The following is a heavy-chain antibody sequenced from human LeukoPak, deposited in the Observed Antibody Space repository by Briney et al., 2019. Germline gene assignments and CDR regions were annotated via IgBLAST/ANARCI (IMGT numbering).Heavy chain of an antibody. D-gene: IGHD6-13*01. Sequence: ASVKVSCKASGYTLTSYGISWVRQAPGQGLEWMGWISAYNGNTNYAQKLQGRVTMTTDTSTSTAYMELRSLRSDDTAVYYCASPGSLVGPRYYYYYGMDVWGQGTLVTVSS. CDR3: ASPGSLVGPRYYYYYGMDV. J-gene: IGHJ6*02. V-gene: IGHV1-18*01. CDR2: ISAYNGNT. CDR1: GYTLTSYG.